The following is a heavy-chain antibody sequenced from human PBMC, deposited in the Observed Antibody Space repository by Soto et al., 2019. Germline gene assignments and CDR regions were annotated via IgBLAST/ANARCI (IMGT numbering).Heavy chain of an antibody. V-gene: IGHV3-53*01. CDR2: IYSGGST. D-gene: IGHD6-13*01. J-gene: IGHJ6*02. CDR1: GFTVSSSY. CDR3: ARGYSSSWSPYYYNYGMDV. Sequence: QRLSCAASGFTVSSSYMSWVRQAPGKGLEWVSVIYSGGSTYYADSVKGRFTISRDNPKNTLYLQMNSLRADDTAVYYCARGYSSSWSPYYYNYGMDVWGQGTTVTVSS.